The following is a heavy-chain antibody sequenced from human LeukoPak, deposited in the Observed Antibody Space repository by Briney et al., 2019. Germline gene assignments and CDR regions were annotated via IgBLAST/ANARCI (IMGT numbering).Heavy chain of an antibody. CDR1: GGSISSYY. D-gene: IGHD5-24*01. J-gene: IGHJ4*02. Sequence: SETLSLTCTVSGGSISSYYWSWIRQPPGKGLEWSGYIYYSGSTNYNPSLKSRVTISVDTSKNQFSLKLSSVTAADTAVYYCASVEMATPYFDYWGQGTLVTVSS. V-gene: IGHV4-59*01. CDR3: ASVEMATPYFDY. CDR2: IYYSGST.